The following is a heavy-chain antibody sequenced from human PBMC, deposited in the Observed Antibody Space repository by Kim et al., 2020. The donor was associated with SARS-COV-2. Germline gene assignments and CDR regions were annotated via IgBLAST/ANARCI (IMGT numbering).Heavy chain of an antibody. V-gene: IGHV3-7*01. D-gene: IGHD3-22*01. CDR2: IKQDGSEK. CDR1: GFTFSSYW. J-gene: IGHJ3*02. CDR3: ARVAWIVVVVRGAFDI. Sequence: GGSLRLSCAASGFTFSSYWMSWVRQAPGKGLEWVANIKQDGSEKYYVDSVKGRFTISRDNAKNSLYLQMNSLRAEDTAVYYCARVAWIVVVVRGAFDIWGQGTMVTVSS.